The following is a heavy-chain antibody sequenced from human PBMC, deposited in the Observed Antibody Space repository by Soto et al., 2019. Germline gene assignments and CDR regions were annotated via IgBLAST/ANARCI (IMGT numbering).Heavy chain of an antibody. CDR2: IWYDGSNK. J-gene: IGHJ6*02. Sequence: QVQLVESGGGVVQPGRSLRLSCAASGFTFSSYGMHWVRQAPGKGLEWVAVIWYDGSNKYYADSVKGRFIISRDNSKHTLYLQMNSLRAEDTAVYYCARDLHGMDVWGQGTTVTVSS. V-gene: IGHV3-33*01. CDR3: ARDLHGMDV. CDR1: GFTFSSYG.